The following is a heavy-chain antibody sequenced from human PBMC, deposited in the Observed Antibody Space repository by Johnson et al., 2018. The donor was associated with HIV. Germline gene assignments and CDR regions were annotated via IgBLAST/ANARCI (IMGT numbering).Heavy chain of an antibody. CDR3: TRVKDETYSSASRWALDI. CDR1: GFTFGDYA. V-gene: IGHV3-49*03. J-gene: IGHJ3*02. D-gene: IGHD6-19*01. CDR2: IRSKAYGGTT. Sequence: VQLVESGGGVVQPGGSLRLSCTASGFTFGDYAMSWFRQAPGKGLEWVGFIRSKAYGGTTEYAASVKGRFTISRDDSKSIAYLQMNSLKTEDTAVYYCTRVKDETYSSASRWALDIWGQGTMVTVSS.